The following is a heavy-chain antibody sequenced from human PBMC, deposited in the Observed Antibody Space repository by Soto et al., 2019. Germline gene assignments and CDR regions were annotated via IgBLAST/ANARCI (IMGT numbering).Heavy chain of an antibody. V-gene: IGHV4-59*01. CDR1: GGSISSYY. Sequence: SETLSLTCTVSGGSISSYYWSWIRQPPGKGLEWIGYIYYSGSTNYNPSLKSRVTISVDTSKNQFSLKLSSVTAADTAVYYCARGDILTGYYKWAYFDYWGQGTLVTVSS. CDR2: IYYSGST. D-gene: IGHD3-9*01. J-gene: IGHJ4*02. CDR3: ARGDILTGYYKWAYFDY.